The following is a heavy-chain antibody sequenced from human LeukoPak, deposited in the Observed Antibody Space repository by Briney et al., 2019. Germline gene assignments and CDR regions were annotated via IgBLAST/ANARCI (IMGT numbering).Heavy chain of an antibody. D-gene: IGHD1-1*01. Sequence: PGGSLRLSCATSGFTFSSYEMNWVRQAPGKGLEWVSYISSSGSSIYYADSVKGRFTVSRDNAKNSLYLQMNSLRAEDTAVYYCAREQGTIWTLEHFDYWGQGTLVTVSS. CDR3: AREQGTIWTLEHFDY. CDR2: ISSSGSSI. CDR1: GFTFSSYE. J-gene: IGHJ4*02. V-gene: IGHV3-48*03.